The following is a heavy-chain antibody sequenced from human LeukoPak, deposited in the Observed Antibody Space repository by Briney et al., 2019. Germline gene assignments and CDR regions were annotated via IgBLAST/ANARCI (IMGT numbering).Heavy chain of an antibody. Sequence: GSLRLSCAAYGFTFSSYSMNWVRQAPGKGLEWVSAINGSGGSTYYADSVKGRFTISRDNSKNTLYLQMNSLRAEDTAVYYCAKAPDSIGYYYYFDYWGQGTRVTVSS. CDR3: AKAPDSIGYYYYFDY. CDR1: GFTFSSYS. D-gene: IGHD3-22*01. V-gene: IGHV3-23*01. J-gene: IGHJ4*02. CDR2: INGSGGST.